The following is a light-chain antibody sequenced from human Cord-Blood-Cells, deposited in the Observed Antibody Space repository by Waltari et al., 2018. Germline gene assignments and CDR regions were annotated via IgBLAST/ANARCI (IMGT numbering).Light chain of an antibody. CDR2: GAS. V-gene: IGKV3-15*01. CDR1: QSVSSN. CDR3: QQYNNWPIT. J-gene: IGKJ5*01. Sequence: EIVMTQSPATLSVSPGERATLSCRASQSVSSNLAWYQQKPGQAPRLLFYGASTRATGIPARFSCSGSGTEFTLTISSLQSEDFAVYDCQQYNNWPITFGQGTRLEIK.